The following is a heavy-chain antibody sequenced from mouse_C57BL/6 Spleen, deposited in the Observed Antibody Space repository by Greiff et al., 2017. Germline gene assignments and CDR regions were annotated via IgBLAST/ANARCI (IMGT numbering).Heavy chain of an antibody. J-gene: IGHJ2*01. CDR3: TTQDGYPY. CDR2: IDPSDSYT. Sequence: QVQLQQPGAELVSPGTSVKLSCKASGYTFTSYWMHWVKQRPGQGLEWIGVIDPSDSYTNYNQKFKGKATLTVDTSSNTAYLQLSSLTSEDTAVYYCTTQDGYPYWGQGTTLTVSS. CDR1: GYTFTSYW. D-gene: IGHD2-3*01. V-gene: IGHV1-59*01.